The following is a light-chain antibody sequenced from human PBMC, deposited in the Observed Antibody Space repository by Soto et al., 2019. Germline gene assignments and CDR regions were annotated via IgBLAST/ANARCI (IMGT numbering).Light chain of an antibody. Sequence: QSALTQPASVSGSPGQSITISCTGTSSDVGGYIYVSWYQQHPGKAPKLMIYEVSNRPSGVSNRFSGSKSGNTASLTISGLLAEDEADYYCSSYTSTSTLYVFGSGTKLTVL. CDR3: SSYTSTSTLYV. V-gene: IGLV2-14*01. CDR2: EVS. J-gene: IGLJ1*01. CDR1: SSDVGGYIY.